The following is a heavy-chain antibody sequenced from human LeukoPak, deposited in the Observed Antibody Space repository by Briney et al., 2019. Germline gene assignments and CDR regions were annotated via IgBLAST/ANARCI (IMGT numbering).Heavy chain of an antibody. V-gene: IGHV4-59*01. CDR2: IYYSGST. J-gene: IGHJ4*02. D-gene: IGHD2-2*02. CDR1: GGSISSYY. Sequence: SETLSLTCTVSGGSISSYYWSWIRQPPGKGLEWIGYIYYSGSTNYNPSLKSRVTISVDTSKNQFSLKLSSVTAADTAVYYCARGRDCSTSCYSLLDYWGQGALVTVSS. CDR3: ARGRDCSTSCYSLLDY.